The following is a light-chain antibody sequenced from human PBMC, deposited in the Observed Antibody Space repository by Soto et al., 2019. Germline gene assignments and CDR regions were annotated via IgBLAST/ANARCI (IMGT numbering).Light chain of an antibody. CDR1: QSVSSSY. CDR3: QQSYSTPLT. CDR2: GAS. Sequence: EIVMTQSPGTLYFSPGERATLSCRASQSVSSSYLAWYQQKPGQAPRLLIYGASSRATGIPDRFSGSGSGTDFTLTISSLQPEDFATYYCQQSYSTPLTFGGGTKVDIK. J-gene: IGKJ4*01. V-gene: IGKV3-20*01.